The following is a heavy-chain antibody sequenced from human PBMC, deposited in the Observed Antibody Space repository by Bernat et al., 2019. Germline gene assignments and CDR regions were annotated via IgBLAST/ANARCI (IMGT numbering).Heavy chain of an antibody. V-gene: IGHV3-53*01. D-gene: IGHD3-9*01. J-gene: IGHJ4*02. CDR2: IYSGGST. CDR3: ASEYYDILTGYYHPDY. CDR1: GFTVSSNY. Sequence: EVQLVESGGGLIQPGGSLRLSCAASGFTVSSNYMSWVRQAPGKGLEWVSVIYSGGSTYYADYVKGRFTISRDNSKNTLYLQMNSLRAEDTAVYYCASEYYDILTGYYHPDYWGQGTLVTVSS.